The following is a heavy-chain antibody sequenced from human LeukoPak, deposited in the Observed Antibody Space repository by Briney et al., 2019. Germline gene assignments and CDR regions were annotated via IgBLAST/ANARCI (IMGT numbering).Heavy chain of an antibody. D-gene: IGHD6-6*01. V-gene: IGHV1-69*05. CDR3: ARAARYSSSSNDY. CDR1: GGTFSSYA. J-gene: IGHJ4*02. CDR2: IIPIFGTA. Sequence: SVKVSCKASGGTFSSYAISWVQQAPGQGLEWMGRIIPIFGTANYAQKFQGRVTITTDESPSTAYMELSSLRSEDTAVYYCARAARYSSSSNDYWGQGTLVTVSS.